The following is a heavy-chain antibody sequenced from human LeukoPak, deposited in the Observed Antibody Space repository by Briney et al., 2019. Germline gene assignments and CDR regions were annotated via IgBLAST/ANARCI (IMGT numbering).Heavy chain of an antibody. CDR2: IYYSGST. CDR3: ARGCSSTSCDYAVDY. V-gene: IGHV4-30-4*01. D-gene: IGHD2-2*01. CDR1: GGSISSGDYY. Sequence: PSQTLSLTCTVSGGSISSGDYYWSWIRQPPGKGLEWIGYIYYSGSTYYNPSLKSRVTISVDTSKNQFSLKLSSVTAADTAVYYCARGCSSTSCDYAVDYWGQGTLVIASS. J-gene: IGHJ4*02.